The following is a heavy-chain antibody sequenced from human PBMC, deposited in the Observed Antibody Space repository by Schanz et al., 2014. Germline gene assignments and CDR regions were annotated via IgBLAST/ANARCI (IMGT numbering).Heavy chain of an antibody. J-gene: IGHJ4*02. CDR2: MYINSGST. V-gene: IGHV3-66*03. Sequence: EVQLVESGGGLIQPGGSLRLSCAVSGFTVNTNYMSWVRQAPGKGLEWISSMYINSGSTQYADSVKGRFTISRDNSKNTVFLQMNSLRGEDTAVYYCAREVGGSFGQHYWGQGALVTVSS. CDR1: GFTVNTNY. D-gene: IGHD1-26*01. CDR3: AREVGGSFGQHY.